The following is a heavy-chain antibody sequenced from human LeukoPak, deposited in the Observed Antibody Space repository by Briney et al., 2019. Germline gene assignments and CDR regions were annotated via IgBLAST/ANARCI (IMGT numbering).Heavy chain of an antibody. CDR1: GFSFSSYN. CDR3: ARDLGQYYDTSDNWFDP. Sequence: PGGSLRLSCAASGFSFSSYNMNWVRQAPGKGLEWVSSITSDGSYVFYADSVKGRFTISRDNAENSLYLQMNSLRVEDTAVYYCARDLGQYYDTSDNWFDPWGQGTLVTVSS. D-gene: IGHD3-22*01. V-gene: IGHV3-21*01. CDR2: ITSDGSYV. J-gene: IGHJ5*02.